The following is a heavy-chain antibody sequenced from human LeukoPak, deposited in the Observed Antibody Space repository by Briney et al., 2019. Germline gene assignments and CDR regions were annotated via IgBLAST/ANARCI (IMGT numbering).Heavy chain of an antibody. V-gene: IGHV3-30*18. CDR3: AKSSVA. Sequence: GGSLRLSCAASGFTFSSYGMHWVRQAPGKGLEWVAVVSYDGGTKLYAGSVKGRFTVSRDNSKNTLYLQMNSLRAEDTAVYYCAKSSVAWGQGTLVTVSS. CDR2: VSYDGGTK. D-gene: IGHD5-12*01. CDR1: GFTFSSYG. J-gene: IGHJ4*02.